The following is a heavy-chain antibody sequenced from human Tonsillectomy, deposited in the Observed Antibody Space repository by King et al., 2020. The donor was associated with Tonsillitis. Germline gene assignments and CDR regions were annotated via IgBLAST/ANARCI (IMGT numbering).Heavy chain of an antibody. J-gene: IGHJ3*02. D-gene: IGHD3-22*01. CDR2: ISGSGGST. V-gene: IGHV3-23*04. Sequence: VQLVESGGGLVQPGGSLRLSCAASGFTFSSNAISWVRQAPGKGLECVSAISGSGGSTYYADSVKGRVTISRDNSKNTRYLQINSLNAEDTAVYYCAKDWGSKGVVITHDAFDIWGQGTMVTVSS. CDR3: AKDWGSKGVVITHDAFDI. CDR1: GFTFSSNA.